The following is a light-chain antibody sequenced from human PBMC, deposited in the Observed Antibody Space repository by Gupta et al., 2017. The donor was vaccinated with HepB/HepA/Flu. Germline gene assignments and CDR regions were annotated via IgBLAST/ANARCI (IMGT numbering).Light chain of an antibody. J-gene: IGKJ1*01. V-gene: IGKV3-20*01. CDR2: GSS. Sequence: EIVLTHSPATLSLSPGERVTLSCRASQSVSSSYLAWYQQKPGQAPRLLIYGSSNRATGIPERFSGSGSGTDFTLTISRLEPEDVAVYYCQQYDRLPRTFGQGTKVEV. CDR1: QSVSSSY. CDR3: QQYDRLPRT.